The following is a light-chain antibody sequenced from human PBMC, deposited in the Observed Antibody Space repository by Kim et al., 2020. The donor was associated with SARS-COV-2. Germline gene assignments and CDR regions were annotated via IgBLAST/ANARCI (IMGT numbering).Light chain of an antibody. CDR2: QDS. J-gene: IGLJ2*01. V-gene: IGLV3-1*01. CDR3: QAWDSSTGVV. Sequence: VSPGQTASITCSGDKLGDKYVCWYQQKPGQSPVLVIHQDSKRPSGIPERFSGSNSGNTATLTISGTQAMDEADYYCQAWDSSTGVVFGGGTQLTVL. CDR1: KLGDKY.